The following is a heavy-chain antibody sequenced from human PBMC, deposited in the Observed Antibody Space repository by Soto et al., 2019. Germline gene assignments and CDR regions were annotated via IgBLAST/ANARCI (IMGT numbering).Heavy chain of an antibody. Sequence: GGSLRLSCAASGFTFSSYSMNWVRQAPGKGLEWVSYISSSSSTIYYADTVKGRFTISRDNAKNSLYLQMNSLRAWDTAVYYCARVSHEWLHDAFDIWGQGTMVTVSS. D-gene: IGHD5-12*01. CDR3: ARVSHEWLHDAFDI. V-gene: IGHV3-48*01. CDR2: ISSSSSTI. J-gene: IGHJ3*02. CDR1: GFTFSSYS.